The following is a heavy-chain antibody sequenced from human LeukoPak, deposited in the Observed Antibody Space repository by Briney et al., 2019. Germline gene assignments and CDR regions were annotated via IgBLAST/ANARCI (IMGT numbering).Heavy chain of an antibody. CDR2: ISGSGGST. J-gene: IGHJ4*02. CDR3: AKDRSGWYYHPPFDY. D-gene: IGHD6-19*01. V-gene: IGHV3-23*01. Sequence: GGSLRLSCAASGFTFSSYAMSWVRQAPGKGLEWVSAISGSGGSTYYADSVKGRFTISRDNSKNTLYLQMNSLRAEDTAVYYCAKDRSGWYYHPPFDYWGQGTLVTVSS. CDR1: GFTFSSYA.